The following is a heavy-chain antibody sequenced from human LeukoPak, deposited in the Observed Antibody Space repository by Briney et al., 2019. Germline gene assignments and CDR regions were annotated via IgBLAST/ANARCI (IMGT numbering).Heavy chain of an antibody. CDR1: GFTFSSYS. D-gene: IGHD3-22*01. CDR2: ISSSSSYI. Sequence: GGSLRLSCAASGFTFSSYSMNWVRQAPGKGLEWASSISSSSSYIYYADSVKGRFTISRDNAKNSLYLQMNSLRAEDTAVYYCARALQLYDSSGYYLGYYFDYWGQGTLVTVSS. J-gene: IGHJ4*02. V-gene: IGHV3-21*01. CDR3: ARALQLYDSSGYYLGYYFDY.